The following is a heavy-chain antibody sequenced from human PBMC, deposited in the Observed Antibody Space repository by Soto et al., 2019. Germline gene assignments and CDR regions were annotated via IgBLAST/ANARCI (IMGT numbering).Heavy chain of an antibody. CDR3: AGPTGHYYDSSGYNDAFDI. V-gene: IGHV1-8*01. CDR2: MNPNSGNT. CDR1: GYTFTSYD. Sequence: EASVKVSCKASGYTFTSYDINWVRQATGQGLEWMGWMNPNSGNTGYAQKFQGRVTMTRNTSISTAYMELSSLRSEDTAVYYCAGPTGHYYDSSGYNDAFDIWGQGTMVTVSS. D-gene: IGHD3-22*01. J-gene: IGHJ3*02.